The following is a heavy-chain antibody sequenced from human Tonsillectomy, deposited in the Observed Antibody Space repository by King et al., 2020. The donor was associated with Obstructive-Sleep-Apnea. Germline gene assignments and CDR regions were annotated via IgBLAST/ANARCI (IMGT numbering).Heavy chain of an antibody. CDR2: IASWSDT. D-gene: IGHD3-16*01. Sequence: VQLVESGGGLVQPGGSLRLSCAASRFSFSQYSLNWVRQAPGKGLEWISYIASWSDTYYSDSVKGRFTISRDNAKNSVYLHMNDLRAEDTAVYYCARDSSWVFDFWGQGTLVTVSS. J-gene: IGHJ4*02. CDR1: RFSFSQYS. CDR3: ARDSSWVFDF. V-gene: IGHV3-48*04.